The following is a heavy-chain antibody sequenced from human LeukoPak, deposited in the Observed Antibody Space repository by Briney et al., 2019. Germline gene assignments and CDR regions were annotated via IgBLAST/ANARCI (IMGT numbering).Heavy chain of an antibody. J-gene: IGHJ6*02. Sequence: GGSLRLSCVASGFSFSDYWMHWVRQAPGEGLVWVSRLNADGSTTTYADSVKGRFTISRDNAKSTLYLQMNSLRAEDTAVYYCARDLRDSSSWYVRLYYYYGMDVWGQGTTVTVSS. CDR3: ARDLRDSSSWYVRLYYYYGMDV. CDR1: GFSFSDYW. D-gene: IGHD6-13*01. V-gene: IGHV3-74*01. CDR2: LNADGSTT.